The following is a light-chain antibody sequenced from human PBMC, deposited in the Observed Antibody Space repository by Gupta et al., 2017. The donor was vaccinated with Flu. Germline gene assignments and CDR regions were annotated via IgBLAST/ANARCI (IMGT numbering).Light chain of an antibody. Sequence: EIVLTQSPGTLSLSPGERATLSCRASLTISYNYLAWYQQKPGQAPRLLIYGASSRATGAPDRFSGSASGTDFTLTISILEPEDSAVYYCQHYATSPPTFGQGTXLEIK. CDR3: QHYATSPPT. CDR2: GAS. J-gene: IGKJ1*01. V-gene: IGKV3-20*01. CDR1: LTISYNY.